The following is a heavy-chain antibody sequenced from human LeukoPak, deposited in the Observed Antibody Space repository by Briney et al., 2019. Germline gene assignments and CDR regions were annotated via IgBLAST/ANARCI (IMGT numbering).Heavy chain of an antibody. V-gene: IGHV3-30*04. D-gene: IGHD3-16*02. CDR3: ARENYDYVWGSYRERNYFDY. CDR1: GFTFSSYA. Sequence: GGSLRLSCAASGFTFSSYAMHWVRQAPGKGLEWVAVISYDGSNKYYADSVKGRCTISRDTSKNTLYLQMNSLRAEDTAVYYCARENYDYVWGSYRERNYFDYWGQGTLVTVSS. CDR2: ISYDGSNK. J-gene: IGHJ4*02.